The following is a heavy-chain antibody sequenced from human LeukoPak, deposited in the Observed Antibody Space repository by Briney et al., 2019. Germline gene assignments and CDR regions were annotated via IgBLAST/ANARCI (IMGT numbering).Heavy chain of an antibody. V-gene: IGHV3-7*05. D-gene: IGHD6-13*01. CDR1: GFTFSSNW. Sequence: GGSLRLSCAASGFTFSSNWMSWVRQAPGKGLEWVANIKQDGSEKYYVDSVKGRFTISRDNAKNSLYLQMNSLRAEDTAVYYCASLGIAEAGYFDYWGQGTLVTVSS. CDR2: IKQDGSEK. CDR3: ASLGIAEAGYFDY. J-gene: IGHJ4*02.